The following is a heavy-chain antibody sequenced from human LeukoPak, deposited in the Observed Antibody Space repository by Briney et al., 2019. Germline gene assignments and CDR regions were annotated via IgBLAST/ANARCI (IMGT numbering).Heavy chain of an antibody. CDR3: AKDRSSSRDTYLDY. CDR1: GFTFSSYG. Sequence: PGGSLRLSCAASGFTFSSYGMHWVRQAPGKGLEWVAFIRYDGSNKYYADSVKGRFTISRDNSKNTLYLQMNSLRSEDTAVYYCAKDRSSSRDTYLDYWGQGTLVTVSS. J-gene: IGHJ4*02. D-gene: IGHD6-13*01. CDR2: IRYDGSNK. V-gene: IGHV3-30*02.